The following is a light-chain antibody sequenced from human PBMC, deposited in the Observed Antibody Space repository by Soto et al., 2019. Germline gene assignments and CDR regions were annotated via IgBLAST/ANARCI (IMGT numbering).Light chain of an antibody. V-gene: IGKV3-20*01. CDR2: GAS. CDR1: QSVRSD. Sequence: VMTQSRGTMSVPPEERETLSCTASQSVRSDLAWYHQKPGQAPRLVIYGASSRATGIPDRFSGSGSGTDFTLTISRLETEDFAVYYCQQYGSSPQTFGQGTKVDIK. J-gene: IGKJ1*01. CDR3: QQYGSSPQT.